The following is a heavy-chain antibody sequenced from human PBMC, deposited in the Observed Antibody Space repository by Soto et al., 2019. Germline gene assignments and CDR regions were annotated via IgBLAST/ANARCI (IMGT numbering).Heavy chain of an antibody. CDR2: IGTAGDT. J-gene: IGHJ4*02. CDR1: GFTFSSYD. Sequence: GGSLRLSCAASGFTFSSYDMHWVRQPTGKGLEWVSAIGTAGDTYYPDSVKGRFTISRENAKNSLYLQMNSLRAGDTAVYYCARVLRGYSGFEDYYDYWGQGALVTVSS. D-gene: IGHD5-12*01. V-gene: IGHV3-13*04. CDR3: ARVLRGYSGFEDYYDY.